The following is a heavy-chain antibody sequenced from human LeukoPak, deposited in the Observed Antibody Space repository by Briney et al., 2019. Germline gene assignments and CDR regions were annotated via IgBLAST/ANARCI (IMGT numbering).Heavy chain of an antibody. Sequence: GGSLRLSCAASGFTFSSYAMSWVRQAPGKGLEWVSAISGSGGSIHYADSVKGRFTISRDNSKNTLYLQMNSLRAEDTAVYYCAKDGSCSGGSCPFDYWGQGTLVTVSS. J-gene: IGHJ4*02. CDR1: GFTFSSYA. CDR2: ISGSGGSI. D-gene: IGHD2-15*01. V-gene: IGHV3-23*01. CDR3: AKDGSCSGGSCPFDY.